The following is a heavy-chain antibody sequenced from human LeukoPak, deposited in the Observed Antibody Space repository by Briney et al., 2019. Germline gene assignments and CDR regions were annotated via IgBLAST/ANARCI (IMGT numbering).Heavy chain of an antibody. V-gene: IGHV4-34*01. D-gene: IGHD6-13*01. Sequence: SETLSLTCAVYGGSFSGYYWSWIRQPPGKGLEWIGEINHSGSTNYNPSLKSRVTISVDTSKNQFSLKLSSVTAADTAVYYCARGPAKFCCSGSSYLYYYYYMDVWGKGTTATVSS. CDR1: GGSFSGYY. CDR2: INHSGST. CDR3: ARGPAKFCCSGSSYLYYYYYMDV. J-gene: IGHJ6*03.